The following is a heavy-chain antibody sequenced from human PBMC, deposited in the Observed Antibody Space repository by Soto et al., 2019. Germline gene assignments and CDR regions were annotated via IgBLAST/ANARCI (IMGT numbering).Heavy chain of an antibody. CDR3: ARDSQYSTDLQTYDS. Sequence: QVQLVQSGVEVKKPGASVKVSCKASGYTFTNYAISWVRQAPGRGLEWMGWVNTYNGNPNYAQIFQGRVTMTTDTSTGTAYMELRSLKSDDSAVSYCARDSQYSTDLQTYDSWGQGTLVTVSS. V-gene: IGHV1-18*01. CDR2: VNTYNGNP. J-gene: IGHJ4*02. D-gene: IGHD6-6*01. CDR1: GYTFTNYA.